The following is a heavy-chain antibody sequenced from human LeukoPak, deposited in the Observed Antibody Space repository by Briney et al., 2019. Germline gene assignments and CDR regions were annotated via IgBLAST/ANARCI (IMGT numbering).Heavy chain of an antibody. V-gene: IGHV3-23*01. CDR2: ISGSGGST. CDR3: AKDRFQTLYQPGVIVDC. CDR1: GFTFSSYA. J-gene: IGHJ4*02. D-gene: IGHD3-22*01. Sequence: PGGSLRLSCAASGFTFSSYAMSWVRQAPGKGLEWVSVISGSGGSTYYADSVKGRFTISRDNSKNTLYLQMNSLRAEDTAVYYCAKDRFQTLYQPGVIVDCWGQGTLVTVSS.